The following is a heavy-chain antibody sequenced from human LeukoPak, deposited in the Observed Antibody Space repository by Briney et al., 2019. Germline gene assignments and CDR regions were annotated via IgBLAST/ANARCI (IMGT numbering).Heavy chain of an antibody. Sequence: GGSLRLSCAASGFIFSDYYMSWVRQAPGKGLEWVSVIYSGGSTYYADSVKGRFTISRDNSKNTLYLQMNSLRAEDTAVYYCARGVGGGINWFDPWGQGTLVTVSS. CDR3: ARGVGGGINWFDP. V-gene: IGHV3-66*01. CDR1: GFIFSDYY. D-gene: IGHD1-26*01. CDR2: IYSGGST. J-gene: IGHJ5*02.